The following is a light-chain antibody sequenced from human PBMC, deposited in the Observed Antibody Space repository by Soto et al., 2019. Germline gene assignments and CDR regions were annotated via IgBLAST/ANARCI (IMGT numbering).Light chain of an antibody. V-gene: IGKV1-5*01. J-gene: IGKJ1*01. CDR1: QSISSW. CDR3: QQYNSYSRT. CDR2: DAS. Sequence: DIQMTQSPSTLSASVGDRVTITCRASQSISSWLAWYQQKPGKAPELLIYDASSLESGVPSRFSGSGSGTGFTLTISSLQPDDFATYYCQQYNSYSRTFGQGTKVEIK.